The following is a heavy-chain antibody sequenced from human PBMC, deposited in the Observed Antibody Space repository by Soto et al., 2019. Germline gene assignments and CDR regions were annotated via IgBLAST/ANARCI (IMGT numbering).Heavy chain of an antibody. V-gene: IGHV4-39*01. J-gene: IGHJ5*02. CDR2: VCYSGGP. Sequence: SETLSLTGTVSGGSISSSPYFWGWIRQPPGKGLEWIASVCYSGGPYYDPSLKSRVTISVDKSKKQFSLNLTSVTAADTAFYYCSRRAPEGFDPWGQGTQVTVSS. CDR3: SRRAPEGFDP. CDR1: GGSISSSPYF.